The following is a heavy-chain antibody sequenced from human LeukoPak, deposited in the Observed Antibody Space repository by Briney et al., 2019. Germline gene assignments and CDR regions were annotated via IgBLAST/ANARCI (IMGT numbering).Heavy chain of an antibody. Sequence: ASVKVSCKASGGTFSSYAISWVRQAPGQGLEWMGGIIPIFGTANYAQKFQGRVTITADKSTSTAYMELSSLRSEDTAVYYCARDGSCSGGSCYPDYYYMDVWGKGTTVTVSS. D-gene: IGHD2-15*01. CDR2: IIPIFGTA. CDR3: ARDGSCSGGSCYPDYYYMDV. CDR1: GGTFSSYA. V-gene: IGHV1-69*06. J-gene: IGHJ6*03.